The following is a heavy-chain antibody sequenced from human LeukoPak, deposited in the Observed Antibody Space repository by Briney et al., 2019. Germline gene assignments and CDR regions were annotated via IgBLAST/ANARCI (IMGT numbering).Heavy chain of an antibody. CDR1: GFTFSSYC. CDR2: ISSSGSYT. CDR3: ARTTEGGYTYDYFYYYYMDV. Sequence: GGSLRLSCAASGFTFSSYCMNWVRQAPGKGLEWVSSISSSGSYTKYADSVKGRFTISRDNAKNSLYLQMNSLRAEDTAVYYCARTTEGGYTYDYFYYYYMDVWGKGTTVTISS. D-gene: IGHD5-18*01. V-gene: IGHV3-21*01. J-gene: IGHJ6*03.